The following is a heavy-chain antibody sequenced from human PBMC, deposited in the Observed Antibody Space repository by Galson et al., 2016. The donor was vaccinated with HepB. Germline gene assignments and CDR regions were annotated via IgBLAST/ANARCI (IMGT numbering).Heavy chain of an antibody. CDR1: GYTIISGEFY. V-gene: IGHV4-31*03. D-gene: IGHD4-17*01. CDR2: IYPTGNT. J-gene: IGHJ3*02. Sequence: TLSLTCSVSGYTIISGEFYWTWIRQHPGKGLEWIGYIYPTGNTLYNPSLKSRVTISMDASKNQFSLNLTSLTAADTAVYYCARGDYGDYVGKAFEIWGQGTMVTVSS. CDR3: ARGDYGDYVGKAFEI.